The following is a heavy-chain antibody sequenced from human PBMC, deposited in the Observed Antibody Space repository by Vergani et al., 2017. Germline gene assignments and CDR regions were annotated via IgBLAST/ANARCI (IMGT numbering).Heavy chain of an antibody. CDR1: GFTLSNYD. J-gene: IGHJ4*02. V-gene: IGHV3-30*02. CDR2: IQFDGSNQ. CDR3: AKHFRGWGIDY. D-gene: IGHD3-16*01. Sequence: QVQLVESGGGVVQRGGSLRLSCATSGFTLSNYDMQWIRQGPGKGLEFVAFIQFDGSNQYYADSVKGRFTLSRDFSKNTLYLQINSLRTDDTATYYCAKHFRGWGIDYWCQGTQVIVSS.